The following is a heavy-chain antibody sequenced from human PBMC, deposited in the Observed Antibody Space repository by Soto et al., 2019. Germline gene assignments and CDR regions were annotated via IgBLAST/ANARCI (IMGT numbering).Heavy chain of an antibody. Sequence: EVQLLESGGGLLQPGGSLRLSCAASGFTFSSLAMRWVRQAPGKGLEWVSAISGSGGTTYYAGSVKGRFTISRDNSNNAVYLQRNRLRDEDTAVYYSAKSPPRPASSYYYYLDVWGKVPTVTVSS. J-gene: IGHJ6*03. CDR3: AKSPPRPASSYYYYLDV. CDR2: ISGSGGTT. D-gene: IGHD6-6*01. CDR1: GFTFSSLA. V-gene: IGHV3-23*01.